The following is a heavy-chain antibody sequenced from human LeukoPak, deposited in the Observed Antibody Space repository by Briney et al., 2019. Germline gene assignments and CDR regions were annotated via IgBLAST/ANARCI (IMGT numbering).Heavy chain of an antibody. CDR3: ARGRNWNYSYNWFDP. D-gene: IGHD1-7*01. Sequence: SETLSLTCAVYGGSFSGYYWSWIRQHPGKGLEWIGEINHSGSTNYNPSLKSRVTISVDTSKNQFSLKLSSVTAADTAVYYCARGRNWNYSYNWFDPWGQGTLVTVSS. J-gene: IGHJ5*02. CDR1: GGSFSGYY. CDR2: INHSGST. V-gene: IGHV4-34*01.